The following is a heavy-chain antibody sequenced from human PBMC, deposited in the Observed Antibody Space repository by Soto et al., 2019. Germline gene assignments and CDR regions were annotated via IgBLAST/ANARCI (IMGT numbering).Heavy chain of an antibody. D-gene: IGHD1-26*01. CDR1: GYTFTSYG. CDR3: AREKSGELHGGAFDY. V-gene: IGHV1-18*01. CDR2: ISAYNGNT. Sequence: ASVKVSCKASGYTFTSYGISWVRQAPGQELEWMGWISAYNGNTNYAQKLQGRVTMTTDTSTSTAYMELRSLRSDDTAVYYCAREKSGELHGGAFDYWGQGTLVTVSS. J-gene: IGHJ4*02.